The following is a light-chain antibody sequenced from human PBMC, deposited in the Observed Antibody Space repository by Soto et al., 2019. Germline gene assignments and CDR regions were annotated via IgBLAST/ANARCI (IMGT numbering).Light chain of an antibody. V-gene: IGKV1-5*03. CDR2: KAS. J-gene: IGKJ1*01. CDR3: QHYNSYSAA. Sequence: DIQMTQSPSTLSGSVGDRVTITCRASQTISSWLAWYQQKPGKAPKLLIYKASTLKSGVPSRFSGSGSGTDFTLTISSLQPDDFATYYCQHYNSYSAAFGQGTKVELK. CDR1: QTISSW.